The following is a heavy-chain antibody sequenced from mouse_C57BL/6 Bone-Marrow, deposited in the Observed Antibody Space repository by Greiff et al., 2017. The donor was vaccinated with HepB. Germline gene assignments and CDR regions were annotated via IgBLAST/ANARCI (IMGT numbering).Heavy chain of an antibody. CDR1: GYSITSDY. CDR2: ISYSGST. V-gene: IGHV3-8*01. J-gene: IGHJ1*03. CDR3: ARWNYYGSSYWYFDV. Sequence: DVKLQESGPGLAKPSQTLSLTCSVTGYSITSDYWNWIRKFPGNKLEYMGYISYSGSTYYNPSLKSRISITRDTSKNQYYLQLNSVNTEDTATYYCARWNYYGSSYWYFDVWGTGTTVTVSS. D-gene: IGHD1-1*01.